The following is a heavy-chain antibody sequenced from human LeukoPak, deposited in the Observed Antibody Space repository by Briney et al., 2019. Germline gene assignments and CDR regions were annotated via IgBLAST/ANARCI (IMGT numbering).Heavy chain of an antibody. CDR3: ASHGRRVVQARFDY. D-gene: IGHD2-15*01. V-gene: IGHV3-30-3*01. J-gene: IGHJ4*02. CDR1: GFTFSSYA. CDR2: ISYDGSNK. Sequence: AGSLRLSCAASGFTFSSYAMHWVRQAPGKGLEWVAVISYDGSNKYYADSVKGRFTISRDNSKNTLYLQMNSLRAEDTAVYYCASHGRRVVQARFDYWGQGTLVTVSS.